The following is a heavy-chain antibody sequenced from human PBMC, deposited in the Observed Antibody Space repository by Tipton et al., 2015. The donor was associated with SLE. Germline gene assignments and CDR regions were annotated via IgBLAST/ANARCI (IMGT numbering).Heavy chain of an antibody. J-gene: IGHJ4*02. CDR1: GYTFTSYG. Sequence: QLVQSGAEVKKPGASVKVSCKASGYTFTSYGISWVRQAPGQGLEWMGWISAYNGNTNYAQELQGRVTMTTDTSTSTAYMELRSLRSDDTAVYYCARASYCSGGSCYPHYFDYWGQGTLVTVSS. CDR2: ISAYNGNT. CDR3: ARASYCSGGSCYPHYFDY. V-gene: IGHV1-18*01. D-gene: IGHD2-15*01.